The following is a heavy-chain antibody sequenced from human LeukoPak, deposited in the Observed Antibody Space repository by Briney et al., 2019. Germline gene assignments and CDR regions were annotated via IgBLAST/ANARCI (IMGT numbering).Heavy chain of an antibody. Sequence: PSETLSLTCAVSGGSISSNFYWGWVRQSPGIGLQWIATKYPPLDHGGNTLYSPSLKRRVTMSLDKSQNQFSLKLHSVTATDTAVYYCAISIGYSYGDDAFDVWGPGTGVTVSS. CDR2: KYPPLDHGGNT. J-gene: IGHJ3*01. D-gene: IGHD5-18*01. CDR1: GGSISSNFY. CDR3: AISIGYSYGDDAFDV. V-gene: IGHV4-38-2*01.